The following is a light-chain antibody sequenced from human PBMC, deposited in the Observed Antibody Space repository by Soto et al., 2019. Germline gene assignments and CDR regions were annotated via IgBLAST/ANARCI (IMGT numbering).Light chain of an antibody. CDR3: QQRSNYWT. V-gene: IGKV3-11*01. J-gene: IGKJ1*01. CDR2: DTY. CDR1: QSVSSN. Sequence: EIVLTQSPVTLSLSPGQRATLSCRASQSVSSNHLGWYQQKPGQPPRLLIYDTYKRATGIPARFSGSGSGTDFTLTISSLEPEAFAVYYCQQRSNYWTFGQGTKVEIK.